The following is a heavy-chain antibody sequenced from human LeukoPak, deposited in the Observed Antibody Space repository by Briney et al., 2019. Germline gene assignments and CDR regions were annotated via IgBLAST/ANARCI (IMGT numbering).Heavy chain of an antibody. CDR1: GFSLHNAW. CDR3: TTLSPDYDILTGYYKEDY. D-gene: IGHD3-9*01. V-gene: IGHV3-15*01. CDR2: IKSKTDGGTT. J-gene: IGHJ4*02. Sequence: GGSLSLSCAASGFSLHNAWMSWVRQAAGKGLEWVGRIKSKTDGGTTDYAAPVKGRFTISRDDSKNTLYLQMNSLKTEDAAVYYCTTLSPDYDILTGYYKEDYWGRGTLVTVSS.